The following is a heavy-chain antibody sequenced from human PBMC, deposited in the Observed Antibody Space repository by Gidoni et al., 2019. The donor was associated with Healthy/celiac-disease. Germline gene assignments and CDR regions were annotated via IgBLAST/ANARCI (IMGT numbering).Heavy chain of an antibody. CDR1: GYSISSGYY. V-gene: IGHV4-38-2*02. CDR2: IYHSGST. J-gene: IGHJ6*02. D-gene: IGHD2-2*01. Sequence: QVQLQESGPGLVKPSETLSLTCTVSGYSISSGYYWGWIRPPPGKGLEWSGSIYHSGSTYYNPSLKSIVTISVDTSKNQFSLKLSSVTAADTAVYDCARGLVPVAKYDYGMDVWGQGTTVTVSS. CDR3: ARGLVPVAKYDYGMDV.